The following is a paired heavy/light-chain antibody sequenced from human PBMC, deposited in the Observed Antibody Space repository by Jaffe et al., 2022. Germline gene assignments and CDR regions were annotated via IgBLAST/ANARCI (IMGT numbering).Heavy chain of an antibody. Sequence: QAQLVQSGAEVKPPGASVKVSCKTPGYTFRRSIIHWVRQAPGQRLEWMGWINTDSGNKKSSQKFQHRVTLTRDTSATTLYMELSGLRSEDTAVYFCARDSGSVRSREAVLGSRGFDPWGQGTLVIVSS. D-gene: IGHD3-10*01. J-gene: IGHJ5*02. CDR2: INTDSGNK. CDR1: GYTFRRSI. V-gene: IGHV1-3*04. CDR3: ARDSGSVRSREAVLGSRGFDP.
Light chain of an antibody. Sequence: EIQMTQSPSSVSASVGDRVTITCRASQDIDNELVWYQQKPGEAPKILIYDASSLQSGVPSRFSGSGSGTDFTLTISSLQPEDIATYYCQQANSPFTFGPGTKVDFK. CDR3: QQANSPFT. J-gene: IGKJ3*01. CDR1: QDIDNE. V-gene: IGKV1-12*01. CDR2: DAS.